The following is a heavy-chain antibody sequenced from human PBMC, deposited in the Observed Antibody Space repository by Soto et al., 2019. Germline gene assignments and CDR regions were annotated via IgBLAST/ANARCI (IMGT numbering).Heavy chain of an antibody. Sequence: GCSLRLSCAASGFTFDDYTMHWVRQAPGKGLEWVSLISWDGGITYYADSVKGRFTISRDNSKNSLYLQMNSLRTEDTALYYCAKAGIEARLYNWFDPWGQGTLVTFSS. D-gene: IGHD6-6*01. CDR3: AKAGIEARLYNWFDP. J-gene: IGHJ5*02. CDR1: GFTFDDYT. V-gene: IGHV3-43*01. CDR2: ISWDGGIT.